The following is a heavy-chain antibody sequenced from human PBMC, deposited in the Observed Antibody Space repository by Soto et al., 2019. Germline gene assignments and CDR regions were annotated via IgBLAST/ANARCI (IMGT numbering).Heavy chain of an antibody. D-gene: IGHD3-10*01. Sequence: EVQLVESGGGLVQPGGSLKLSCAASGFTFSGSAMHWVRQASGKGLEWVGRIRSKANSYATAYAALVKGRFTISRDDSKNTAYLQMNSLKTEDTAVYYCTSRPYYYGSGSYTPGDYWGQGTLVTVSS. CDR3: TSRPYYYGSGSYTPGDY. J-gene: IGHJ4*02. CDR1: GFTFSGSA. CDR2: IRSKANSYAT. V-gene: IGHV3-73*01.